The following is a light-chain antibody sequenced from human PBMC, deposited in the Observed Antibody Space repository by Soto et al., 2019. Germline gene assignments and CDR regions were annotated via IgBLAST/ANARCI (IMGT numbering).Light chain of an antibody. J-gene: IGKJ2*01. CDR1: QSVSSY. V-gene: IGKV3-11*01. Sequence: EIVLTQSPATLSLYPGERATLSCRASQSVSSYLAWYQQKPGQAPRLLIYDASNRATGIPARFSGSGSGTDFTLTISSLEPEDFAVYYCQQRSNWPSYTFGQGTK. CDR2: DAS. CDR3: QQRSNWPSYT.